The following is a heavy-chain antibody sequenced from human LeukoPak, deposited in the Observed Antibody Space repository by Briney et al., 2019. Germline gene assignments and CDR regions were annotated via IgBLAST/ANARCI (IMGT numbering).Heavy chain of an antibody. CDR3: ARAYDFWSGYYEDWFDP. D-gene: IGHD3-3*01. CDR1: GYSISSGYY. Sequence: SETLSLTCTVSGYSISSGYYWGWIRQPPGKGLEWIGSIYHSGSTYYNPSLKSRVTISVDTSKNQFSLKLSSVTAADTAVYYCARAYDFWSGYYEDWFDPWGQGTLVTVSS. CDR2: IYHSGST. J-gene: IGHJ5*02. V-gene: IGHV4-38-2*02.